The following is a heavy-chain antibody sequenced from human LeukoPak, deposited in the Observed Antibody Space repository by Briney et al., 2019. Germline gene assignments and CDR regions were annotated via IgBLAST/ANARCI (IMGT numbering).Heavy chain of an antibody. J-gene: IGHJ6*03. CDR2: ISGSGGST. CDR3: ATSLTGGNYYMDV. CDR1: GFTFSSYA. Sequence: GGSLRLSCAAFGFTFSSYAMSWVRQTPGKGLEWVSAISGSGGSTSYADSVKGRFTISRDNSKNTLYLQMNSLRAEDTAVYYCATSLTGGNYYMDVWGKGTTVTVSS. D-gene: IGHD3-16*01. V-gene: IGHV3-23*01.